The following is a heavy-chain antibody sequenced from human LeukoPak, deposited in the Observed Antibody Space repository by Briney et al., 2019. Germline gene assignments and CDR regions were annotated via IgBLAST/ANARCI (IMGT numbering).Heavy chain of an antibody. CDR3: AKDRSPDPTVTTFSYFDY. V-gene: IGHV3-30*18. CDR2: ISYDGSNK. D-gene: IGHD4-17*01. J-gene: IGHJ4*02. CDR1: GFTVSSYG. Sequence: PGRSLRLSCAASGFTVSSYGMHWVRQAPGKGLEWVAVISYDGSNKYYADSVKGRFTISRDNSKNTLYLQMNSLRAEDTAVYYCAKDRSPDPTVTTFSYFDYWGQGTLVTVSS.